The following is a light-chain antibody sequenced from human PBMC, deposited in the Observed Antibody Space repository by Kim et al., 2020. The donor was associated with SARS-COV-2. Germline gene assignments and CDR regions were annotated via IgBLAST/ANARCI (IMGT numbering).Light chain of an antibody. CDR3: AVWDDSLNGPV. V-gene: IGLV1-44*01. CDR2: NNN. CDR1: GSNIGNNP. J-gene: IGLJ3*02. Sequence: GXRITISCSGSGSNIGNNPGSWYQQFPGTAPKLHIYNNNQRPSGVPYRFSGSKSGTSASLAISGLLSEDEADYYCAVWDDSLNGPVFGGGTQLTVL.